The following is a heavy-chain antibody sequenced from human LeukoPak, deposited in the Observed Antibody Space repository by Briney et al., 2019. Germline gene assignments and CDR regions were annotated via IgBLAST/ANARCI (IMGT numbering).Heavy chain of an antibody. J-gene: IGHJ4*02. CDR2: IYHSATT. V-gene: IGHV4-39*01. CDR1: GGPISSSSYF. CDR3: ARLCYQQCYFDY. D-gene: IGHD2-2*01. Sequence: SETLSLTCTVSGGPISSSSYFWGWIRQPPGKGLEWIGSIYHSATTYYNPSLESRASMSVDTSKNQFSLKLSSVTAADTAAYYCARLCYQQCYFDYWGQGTLVTVSS.